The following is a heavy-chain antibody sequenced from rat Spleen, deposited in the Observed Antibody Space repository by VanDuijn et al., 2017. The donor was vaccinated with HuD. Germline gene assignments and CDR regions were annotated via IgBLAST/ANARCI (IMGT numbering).Heavy chain of an antibody. CDR3: ARRHYGYTDYFDY. Sequence: EVQLVESGGGLVQPGRSLKLSCAASGFAFSNYGMHWIRQAPTKGLEWVASISPSGGSTYYRDSVKGRFTISRDNAKSTLYLQMTSLRSEDTATYYCARRHYGYTDYFDYWGQGVLVTVSS. CDR2: ISPSGGST. D-gene: IGHD1-9*01. J-gene: IGHJ2*01. CDR1: GFAFSNYG. V-gene: IGHV5-19*01.